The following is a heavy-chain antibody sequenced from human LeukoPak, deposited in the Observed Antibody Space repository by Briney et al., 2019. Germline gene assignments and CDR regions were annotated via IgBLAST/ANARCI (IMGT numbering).Heavy chain of an antibody. D-gene: IGHD3-22*01. CDR2: INAGNGNT. J-gene: IGHJ4*02. V-gene: IGHV1-3*03. CDR3: ARAIRSSGYYIPLGY. CDR1: GYTFTSYA. Sequence: ALVKVSCKASGYTFTSYAMHWVRQAPGQRLEWMGWINAGNGNTKYSQEFQGRVTITRDTSASTAYMELSSLRSEDMAVYYCARAIRSSGYYIPLGYWGQGTLVTASS.